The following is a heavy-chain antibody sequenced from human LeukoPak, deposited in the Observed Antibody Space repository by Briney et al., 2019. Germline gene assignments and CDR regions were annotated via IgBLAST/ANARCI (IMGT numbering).Heavy chain of an antibody. J-gene: IGHJ3*02. CDR3: ARANPQYCSSTSCYGAFDI. V-gene: IGHV1-2*02. Sequence: GASVKVSCKASGYTFTGYYMHWVRQAPGQGLEWMGWINPNSGGTNYAQKFQGRVTMTRDTSISTAYMELSRLRSDDTAVYYCARANPQYCSSTSCYGAFDIWGQGTMVTVSS. CDR2: INPNSGGT. D-gene: IGHD2-2*01. CDR1: GYTFTGYY.